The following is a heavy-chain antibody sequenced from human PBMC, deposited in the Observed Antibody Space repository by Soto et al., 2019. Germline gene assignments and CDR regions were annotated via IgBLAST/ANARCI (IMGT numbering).Heavy chain of an antibody. CDR2: IHWNDDK. Sequence: SGPTLVNPTQTLTLTCSFSGFSLSAYGVRVIWFRQPPGETLEWLALIHWNDDKRYSPYLKSRLTITKDTSKNQVVLTLTNLDPLDTGTYFCAHTKDSSGFLTSCGQGILVTVSS. D-gene: IGHD3-22*01. J-gene: IGHJ5*02. V-gene: IGHV2-5*01. CDR1: GFSLSAYGVR. CDR3: AHTKDSSGFLTS.